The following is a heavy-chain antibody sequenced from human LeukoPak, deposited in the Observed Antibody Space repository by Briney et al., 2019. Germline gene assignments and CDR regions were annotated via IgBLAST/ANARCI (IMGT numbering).Heavy chain of an antibody. CDR2: INHSGST. CDR3: CRIYGSGSDFDY. V-gene: IGHV4-34*01. Sequence: PSETLSLTCAVYGGSFSGYYWSWIRQPPGKGLEWIGEINHSGSTNYNPSLKSRVTISVDTSKNQFSLKLSSVTAADTAVYYCCRIYGSGSDFDYWGQGALVTVSS. CDR1: GGSFSGYY. J-gene: IGHJ4*02. D-gene: IGHD3-10*01.